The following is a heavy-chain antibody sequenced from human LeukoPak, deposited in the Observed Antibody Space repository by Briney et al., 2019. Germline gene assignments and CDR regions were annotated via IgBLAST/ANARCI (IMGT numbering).Heavy chain of an antibody. J-gene: IGHJ5*02. V-gene: IGHV3-21*06. CDR2: ISSSSSYI. CDR1: GFTFSSYS. D-gene: IGHD2-15*01. Sequence: PGGSLRLSCAASGFTFSSYSMNWVRQAPGKGLEWVSSISSSSSYIYYADSVKGRFTISRDNAKNSLYPQMNSLRAEDTAVYYCARDEVAYCSGGSCYSTWFDPWGQGTLVTVSS. CDR3: ARDEVAYCSGGSCYSTWFDP.